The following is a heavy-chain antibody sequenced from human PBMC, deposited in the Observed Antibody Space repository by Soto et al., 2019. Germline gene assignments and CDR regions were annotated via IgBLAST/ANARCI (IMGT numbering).Heavy chain of an antibody. V-gene: IGHV3-49*03. D-gene: IGHD2-15*01. J-gene: IGHJ6*02. CDR1: GFTFGDYA. CDR2: IRSKAYGGTT. CDR3: TRDNSLGYCSGGSCYSEGYYYGMDV. Sequence: GVLRLSCIASGFTFGDYAMSWFRQAPGKGLEWVGFIRSKAYGGTTEYAASVKGRFTISRDDSKSIAYLQMNSLKTEDTAVYYCTRDNSLGYCSGGSCYSEGYYYGMDVWGQGTTVTVSS.